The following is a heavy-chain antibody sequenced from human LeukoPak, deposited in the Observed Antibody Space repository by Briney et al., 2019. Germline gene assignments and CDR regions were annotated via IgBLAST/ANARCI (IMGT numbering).Heavy chain of an antibody. CDR1: GFTFINAW. J-gene: IGHJ4*02. Sequence: GESLKISCAASGFTFINAWMTWVRQAPGKGLEWVGRIKSKADGETTDYAAPVKGRFTISRDDSTNTLFLQMNNLKTEDTAFYYCIADIPSAIYPFDYWGQGTLVTVSS. D-gene: IGHD1-26*01. CDR3: IADIPSAIYPFDY. V-gene: IGHV3-15*01. CDR2: IKSKADGETT.